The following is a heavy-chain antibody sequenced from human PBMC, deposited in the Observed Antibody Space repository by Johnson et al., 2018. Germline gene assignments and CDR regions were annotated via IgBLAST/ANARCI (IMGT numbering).Heavy chain of an antibody. D-gene: IGHD3-16*01. J-gene: IGHJ4*02. Sequence: QVQLQESGPGLVKXSEAXSLXCSVSGASITFYYWGWIRPPPGKGLEWIGSMYYTGTTNYNPSFKSRITISLDTSKSQFSLSLTSVTAADTATYYCARVGGMGYFDYWGQGILVTVSS. CDR2: MYYTGTT. CDR1: GASITFYY. V-gene: IGHV4-59*01. CDR3: ARVGGMGYFDY.